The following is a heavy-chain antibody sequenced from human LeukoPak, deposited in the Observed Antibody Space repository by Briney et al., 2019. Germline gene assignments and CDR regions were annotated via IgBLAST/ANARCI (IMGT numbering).Heavy chain of an antibody. CDR3: ARDRGAAAGRNLDY. CDR1: GGTFSSYA. J-gene: IGHJ4*02. D-gene: IGHD6-13*01. Sequence: ASVKVSCKASGGTFSSYAISWVRQAPGQGLEWMGGIIPLFGTANYAQKFQGRVTITADESTSTAYMELSSLRSEDTAVYYCARDRGAAAGRNLDYWGQGTLVTVSS. CDR2: IIPLFGTA. V-gene: IGHV1-69*13.